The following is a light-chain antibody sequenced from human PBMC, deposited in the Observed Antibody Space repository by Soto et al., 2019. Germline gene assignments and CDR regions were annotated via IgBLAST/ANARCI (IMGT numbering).Light chain of an antibody. CDR2: EVS. Sequence: HSVVNQPASVHGSPGQSITISCTGTSSDVGGYNYVSWYQHHPGKAPKLMIYEVSNRPSGVSNRFSGSKSGNTASLTISGLQAEDEADYYCSSYTSSSTPIYVFGTGTKVTVL. J-gene: IGLJ1*01. V-gene: IGLV2-14*01. CDR1: SSDVGGYNY. CDR3: SSYTSSSTPIYV.